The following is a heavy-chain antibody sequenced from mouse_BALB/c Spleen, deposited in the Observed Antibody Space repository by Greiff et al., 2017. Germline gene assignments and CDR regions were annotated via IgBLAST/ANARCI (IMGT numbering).Heavy chain of an antibody. CDR2: IDPANGNT. CDR3: DRRDYGDAMDY. Sequence: VQLQQSGAELVKPGASVKLSCTASGFNIKDTYMHWVKQRPEQGLEWIGRIDPANGNTKYDPKFQGKATITADTSSNTAYLQLSSLTSEDTAVYYCDRRDYGDAMDYWGQGTSVTVSS. J-gene: IGHJ4*01. CDR1: GFNIKDTY. D-gene: IGHD2-4*01. V-gene: IGHV14-3*02.